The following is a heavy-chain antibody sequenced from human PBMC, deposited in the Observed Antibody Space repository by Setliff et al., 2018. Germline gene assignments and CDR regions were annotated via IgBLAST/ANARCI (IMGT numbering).Heavy chain of an antibody. CDR3: SRLVRYCTKTACQTLPGGEY. CDR2: ANNNNFNT. D-gene: IGHD2-8*01. J-gene: IGHJ4*02. V-gene: IGHV1-18*01. Sequence: ASVKVSCKTSGYTFTNYGITWVRQAPGQGLEWMGWANNNNFNTNYAQKFQGRVTMTIDTSTGTAYLDLRSLTSDDTAVYFCSRLVRYCTKTACQTLPGGEYWGQGTLVTVSS. CDR1: GYTFTNYG.